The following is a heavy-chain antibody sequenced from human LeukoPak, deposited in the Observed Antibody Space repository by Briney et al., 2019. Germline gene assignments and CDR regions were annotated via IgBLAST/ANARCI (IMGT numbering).Heavy chain of an antibody. CDR2: ISYDGSNK. J-gene: IGHJ6*02. CDR3: ARDYSTYYDFWSGYYEPYGMDV. CDR1: GFTFSSYG. V-gene: IGHV3-30*03. D-gene: IGHD3-3*01. Sequence: GGSLRLSCAASGFTFSSYGVHWVRQAPGEGLEWVAVISYDGSNKYYADSVKGRFTISRDNAKNSLYLQMNSLRAEDTAVYYCARDYSTYYDFWSGYYEPYGMDVWGQGTTVTVSS.